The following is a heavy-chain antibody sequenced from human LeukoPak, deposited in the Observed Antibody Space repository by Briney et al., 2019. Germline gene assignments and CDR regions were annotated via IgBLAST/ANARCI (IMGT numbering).Heavy chain of an antibody. J-gene: IGHJ6*03. V-gene: IGHV3-20*04. CDR2: INWNGGST. CDR1: GFTFDDYG. Sequence: GGSLRLSCAASGFTFDDYGMSWVRQAPGKGLEWVSGINWNGGSTGYADSVKGRFTISRDNAKNSLYLQMNSLRAEDTALYYCARLALYYDFWSGYYKDYYYYMDVRGKGTTVTVSS. CDR3: ARLALYYDFWSGYYKDYYYYMDV. D-gene: IGHD3-3*01.